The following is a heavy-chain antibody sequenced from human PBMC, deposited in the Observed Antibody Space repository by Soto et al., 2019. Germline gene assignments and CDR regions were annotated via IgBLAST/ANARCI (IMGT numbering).Heavy chain of an antibody. J-gene: IGHJ4*02. Sequence: SETLCRTCAFCVCCINSGCYWVWIRHPPGKGLEWIGSVDHSGRTYYSPSLRSRLTIFIDRSKNQFSLRLTSVTAADTDMYFCAKKGYYTSGKLKLFEYWGKPNLVNVS. CDR1: VCCINSGCY. D-gene: IGHD3-10*01. CDR3: AKKGYYTSGKLKLFEY. CDR2: VDHSGRT. V-gene: IGHV4-38-2*01.